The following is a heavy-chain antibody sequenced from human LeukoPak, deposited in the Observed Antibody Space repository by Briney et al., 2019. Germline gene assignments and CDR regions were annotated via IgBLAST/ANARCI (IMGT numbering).Heavy chain of an antibody. CDR2: ISYDGSNK. CDR1: GFTFSSYG. CDR3: AKGADY. Sequence: GRSLRLSCAASGFTFSSYGMHWVRQAPGKGLEWVAVISYDGSNKYYADSVKGRFTISRDNSKNTLYLQMNSLRAEDTAVYYCAKGADYWGQGTLVIVSS. V-gene: IGHV3-30*18. J-gene: IGHJ4*02.